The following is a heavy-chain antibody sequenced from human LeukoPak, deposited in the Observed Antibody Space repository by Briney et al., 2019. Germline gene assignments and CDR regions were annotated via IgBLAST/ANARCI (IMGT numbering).Heavy chain of an antibody. CDR2: IYTSGST. Sequence: SETLSLTCTVSGGSISSYYWSWIRQPAGKGLEWIGRIYTSGSTNYNPSLKSRVTMSVDTSKNQFSLDLTSVTAADTALYYCAGQVGARIRYYYTSGLDVWGQGTTVAVSS. CDR3: AGQVGARIRYYYTSGLDV. D-gene: IGHD1-26*01. V-gene: IGHV4-4*07. J-gene: IGHJ6*02. CDR1: GGSISSYY.